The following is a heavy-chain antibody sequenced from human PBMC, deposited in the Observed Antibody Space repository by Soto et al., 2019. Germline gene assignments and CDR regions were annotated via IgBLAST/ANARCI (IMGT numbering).Heavy chain of an antibody. CDR1: GGTFSSYA. CDR2: IIPIFGTA. D-gene: IGHD1-26*01. V-gene: IGHV1-69*13. Sequence: ASVKVSCKASGGTFSSYAISWVRQAPGQGLEWMGGIIPIFGTANYAQKFQGRVTITADESTSTAYMELSSLRSEDTAVYYCARDWGRGIVGASWAKENWFDPWGQGTLVTVSS. CDR3: ARDWGRGIVGASWAKENWFDP. J-gene: IGHJ5*02.